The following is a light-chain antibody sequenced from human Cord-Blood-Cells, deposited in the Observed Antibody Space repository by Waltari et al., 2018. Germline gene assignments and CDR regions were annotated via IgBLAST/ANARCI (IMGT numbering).Light chain of an antibody. CDR3: QQYNNWPPYT. CDR1: QSVSSN. J-gene: IGKJ2*01. Sequence: EIVMTQSPATLSVSPGERATLSCRASQSVSSNLAWSQQKPGQAPRLPIYGASTRATGIPARFSGSGSGTEFTLTISSLQSEDFAVYYCQQYNNWPPYTFGQGTKLEIK. CDR2: GAS. V-gene: IGKV3-15*01.